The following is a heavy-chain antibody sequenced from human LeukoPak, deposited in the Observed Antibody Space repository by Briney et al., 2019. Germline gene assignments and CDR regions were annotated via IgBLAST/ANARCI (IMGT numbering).Heavy chain of an antibody. CDR3: AKRVTVTTKYFDS. CDR1: GFIFSAYA. V-gene: IGHV3-23*01. Sequence: GGSLRLSCAASGFIFSAYAMSWVRQAPGQGLEWISVIGTGGDTHYADSVRGRFTISRSNFKNTLYLQMNSLRAEDTAVYYCAKRVTVTTKYFDSWGQGTLVTVSS. D-gene: IGHD4-17*01. J-gene: IGHJ4*02. CDR2: IGTGGDT.